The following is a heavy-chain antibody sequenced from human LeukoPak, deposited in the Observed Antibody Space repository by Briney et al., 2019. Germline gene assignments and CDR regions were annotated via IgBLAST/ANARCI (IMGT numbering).Heavy chain of an antibody. D-gene: IGHD2-2*02. Sequence: PGGSLRLSCAASGFTFSSYSMNWVRQAPGKGLEWVSYISSSSSTIYYADSVKGRFTISRDNAKNSLYLQMNSLRAEDTAVYYCAPQCSSTSCHTNLFDYWGQGTLVTVSS. CDR2: ISSSSSTI. CDR3: APQCSSTSCHTNLFDY. V-gene: IGHV3-48*01. CDR1: GFTFSSYS. J-gene: IGHJ4*02.